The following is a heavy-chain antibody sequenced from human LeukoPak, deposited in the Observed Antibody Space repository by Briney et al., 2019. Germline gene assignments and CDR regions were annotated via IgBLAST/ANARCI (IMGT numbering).Heavy chain of an antibody. D-gene: IGHD6-13*01. CDR2: IHSDRTT. CDR3: AKVRTIAATATFGY. CDR1: GFTFSSYG. Sequence: GGTLRLSCAASGFTFSSYGMSWVRQAPGKGLEWVSVIHSDRTTYYADSVKGRFTISRDISENTLYLQMNSLRAEDTALYYCAKVRTIAATATFGYWGQGTLVTVSS. J-gene: IGHJ4*02. V-gene: IGHV3-23*03.